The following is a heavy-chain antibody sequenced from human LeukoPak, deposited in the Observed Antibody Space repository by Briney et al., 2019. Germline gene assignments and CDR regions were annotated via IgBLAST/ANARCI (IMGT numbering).Heavy chain of an antibody. CDR1: GGSISSSSSY. J-gene: IGHJ4*02. V-gene: IGHV4-39*07. CDR2: IYYSGST. Sequence: PSETLSLTCTVSGGSISSSSSYWGWVRQPPGKGLEWIGSIYYSGSTYYNPSPKSRVTISVGTSKNQFSLKLSSVTAADTAVYYCARGGSYLGHCDYWGQGTLVTVSS. CDR3: ARGGSYLGHCDY. D-gene: IGHD1-26*01.